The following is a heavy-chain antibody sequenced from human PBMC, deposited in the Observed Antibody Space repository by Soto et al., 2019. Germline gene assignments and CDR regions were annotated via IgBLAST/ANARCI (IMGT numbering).Heavy chain of an antibody. Sequence: QVQLVESGGGVVQPGRSLRLSCAASGFPFTSYGMHWVREGPDKGLEWVAIISYDGSDKYYADSVKGRFTISRDNSKNTLYLQMNSLSPEDTALYYCVGGQYYFDSRGQGTLVIVSS. D-gene: IGHD3-10*01. CDR3: VGGQYYFDS. CDR1: GFPFTSYG. CDR2: ISYDGSDK. J-gene: IGHJ4*02. V-gene: IGHV3-30*03.